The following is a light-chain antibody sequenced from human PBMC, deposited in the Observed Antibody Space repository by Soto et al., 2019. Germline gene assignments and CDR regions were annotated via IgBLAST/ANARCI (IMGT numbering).Light chain of an antibody. CDR1: QSVRNNY. CDR3: QQYGSSPPFT. J-gene: IGKJ5*01. CDR2: DAS. V-gene: IGKV3-20*01. Sequence: EVVLTQSAYTLSWSPGERATLSCRASQSVRNNYLAWYQVRPGRAPRLLIYDASTKATAIPDRISGGGSGTDFTLTITGLEPEDLAVYYCQQYGSSPPFTFGQGTRLEIK.